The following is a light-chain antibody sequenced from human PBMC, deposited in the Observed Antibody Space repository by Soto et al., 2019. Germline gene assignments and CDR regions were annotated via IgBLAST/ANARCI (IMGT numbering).Light chain of an antibody. Sequence: IVLTQSPGTLSLSPGERATLSCRASQSVSSRSLAWYQQKPGQAPRLLIYDASNRATGIPARFSGSGSGTEFTLTISSLQSEDCAIYYCQQYHTWPITFGGGTKVDIK. CDR2: DAS. CDR3: QQYHTWPIT. V-gene: IGKV3D-15*01. CDR1: QSVSSRS. J-gene: IGKJ4*01.